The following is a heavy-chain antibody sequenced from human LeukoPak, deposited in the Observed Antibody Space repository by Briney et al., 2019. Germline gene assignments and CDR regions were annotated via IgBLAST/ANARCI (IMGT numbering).Heavy chain of an antibody. CDR2: IYYSGST. Sequence: PSETLSLTCTVSGGSISSSSYYWGWIRQPPGKGLAWIGSIYYSGSTYYSPSLKSRVTISVDTSKNQFSLRLSSVTAADTAVYYCTTHVYYYASGGFFYSDYWGRGTLVTVSS. D-gene: IGHD3-22*01. V-gene: IGHV4-39*03. CDR3: TTHVYYYASGGFFYSDY. CDR1: GGSISSSSYY. J-gene: IGHJ4*02.